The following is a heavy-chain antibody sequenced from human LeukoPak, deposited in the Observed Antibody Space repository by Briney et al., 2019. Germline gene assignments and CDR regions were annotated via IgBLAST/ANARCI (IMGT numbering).Heavy chain of an antibody. CDR3: AKGDVVYADYYYGMDV. D-gene: IGHD2-8*02. J-gene: IGHJ6*02. CDR1: AFTFSSYA. V-gene: IGHV3-23*01. Sequence: GGSLRLSCAASAFTFSSYAMSWVRQAPGKGLEWVSAISGSGGSTYYADSVKGRFTISRDNSKNTLYLQMNSLRAEDTAVYYCAKGDVVYADYYYGMDVWGQGTTVTVSS. CDR2: ISGSGGST.